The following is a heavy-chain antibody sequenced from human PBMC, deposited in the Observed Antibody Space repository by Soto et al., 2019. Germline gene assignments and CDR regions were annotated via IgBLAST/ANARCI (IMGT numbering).Heavy chain of an antibody. Sequence: SETLSLTCTVSGGSISSSSYYWGWIRQPPGKGLEWIGSIYYSGSTYYNPSLKSRVTISVDTSKNQFSLKLSSVTAADTAVYYCARPSSSSGAFDIWGQGTMVTVPS. CDR1: GGSISSSSYY. CDR2: IYYSGST. V-gene: IGHV4-39*01. CDR3: ARPSSSSGAFDI. D-gene: IGHD6-6*01. J-gene: IGHJ3*02.